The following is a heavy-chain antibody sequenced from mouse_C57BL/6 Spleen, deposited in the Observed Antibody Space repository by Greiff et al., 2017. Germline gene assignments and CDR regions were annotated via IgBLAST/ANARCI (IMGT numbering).Heavy chain of an antibody. CDR1: GYSFTDYN. Sequence: EVHLVESGPELVKPGASVKISCKASGYSFTDYNMNWVKQSNGKSLAWIGVLNPNYGTTSYNQKFEGKATLTVDQSSSTAYMQLNSLTSEDSAVYYCAGVTTMHYYAMDYWGQGTSVTVSS. D-gene: IGHD2-2*01. V-gene: IGHV1-39*01. CDR3: AGVTTMHYYAMDY. J-gene: IGHJ4*01. CDR2: LNPNYGTT.